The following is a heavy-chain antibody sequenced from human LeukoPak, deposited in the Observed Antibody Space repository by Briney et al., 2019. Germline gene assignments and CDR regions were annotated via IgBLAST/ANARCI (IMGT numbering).Heavy chain of an antibody. CDR1: GGSISSGGYY. J-gene: IGHJ4*02. D-gene: IGHD6-13*01. CDR3: ASRGQQPQSELDY. V-gene: IGHV4-30-2*01. CDR2: IYHSGST. Sequence: PSETLSLTCTVSGGSISSGGYYWSWIRQPPGKGLEWIGYIYHSGSTYYNPSLKSRVTISVDTSKNQFSLKLSSVTAADTAVYYCASRGQQPQSELDYWGQGTLVTVSS.